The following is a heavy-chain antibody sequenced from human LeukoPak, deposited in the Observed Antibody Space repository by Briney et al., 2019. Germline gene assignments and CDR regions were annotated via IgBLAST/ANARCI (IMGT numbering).Heavy chain of an antibody. D-gene: IGHD3-22*01. CDR1: GGSISSGSYY. CDR2: IYTSGST. CDR3: ARDGTYYYDSSGYYYQYNWFDP. Sequence: SETLCLTCTVSGGSISSGSYYWSWIRQPAGKGLEWIGRIYTSGSTNYNPSLKSRVTISVDTSKNQFSLKLSSVTAADTAVYYCARDGTYYYDSSGYYYQYNWFDPWGQGTLVTVSS. V-gene: IGHV4-61*02. J-gene: IGHJ5*02.